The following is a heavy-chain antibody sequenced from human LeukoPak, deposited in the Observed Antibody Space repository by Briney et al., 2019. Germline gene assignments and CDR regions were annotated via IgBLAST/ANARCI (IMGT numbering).Heavy chain of an antibody. J-gene: IGHJ4*02. V-gene: IGHV4-59*01. CDR3: ARGSATRYFDY. CDR2: IYYSGST. CDR1: GGSISSYY. Sequence: SETLCLTCTVSGGSISSYYWSWIRQPPGKGLEWIGYIYYSGSTNYNPSLKSRVTISVDTSKNQFSLKLSSVTAADTAVYYCARGSATRYFDYWGQGTLVTVSS. D-gene: IGHD5-12*01.